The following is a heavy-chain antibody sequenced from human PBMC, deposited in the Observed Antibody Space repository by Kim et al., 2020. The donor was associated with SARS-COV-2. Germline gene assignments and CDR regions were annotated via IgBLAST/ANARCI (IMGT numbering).Heavy chain of an antibody. J-gene: IGHJ4*02. V-gene: IGHV4-59*09. D-gene: IGHD5-12*01. CDR3: AKGRDGYNY. Sequence: RGNTNYNPSLKGRVSMSVDTSKNQFSLMLKSVTAADTAVYYCAKGRDGYNYWGQGILVTVSS. CDR2: RGNT.